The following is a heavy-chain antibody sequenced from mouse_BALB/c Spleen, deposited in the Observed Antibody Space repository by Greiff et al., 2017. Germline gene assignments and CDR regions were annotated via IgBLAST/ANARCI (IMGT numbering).Heavy chain of an antibody. CDR1: GYTFSSYW. J-gene: IGHJ3*01. CDR2: ILPGSGST. D-gene: IGHD2-10*01. V-gene: IGHV1-9*01. CDR3: ARSYYGNPFAY. Sequence: QVQLKQSGAELMKPGASVKISCKATGYTFSSYWIEWVKQRPGHGLEWIGEILPGSGSTNYNEKFKGKATFTADTSSNTAYMQLSSLTSEDSAVEYCARSYYGNPFAYWGQGTLVTVSA.